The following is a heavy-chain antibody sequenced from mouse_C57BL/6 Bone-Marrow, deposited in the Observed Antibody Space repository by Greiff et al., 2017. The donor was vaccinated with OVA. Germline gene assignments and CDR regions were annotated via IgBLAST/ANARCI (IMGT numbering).Heavy chain of an antibody. CDR3: ARRGGYEYDVPFAY. Sequence: EVKLVESGPGLVKPSQSLSLTCSVTGYSITSGYYWNWIRQFPGNKLEWMGYISYDGSNNYNPSLKNRISITRDPSKNQFFLKLNSVTTEDTATYYCARRGGYEYDVPFAYWGQGTLVTVSA. J-gene: IGHJ3*01. D-gene: IGHD2-4*01. CDR2: ISYDGSN. V-gene: IGHV3-6*01. CDR1: GYSITSGYY.